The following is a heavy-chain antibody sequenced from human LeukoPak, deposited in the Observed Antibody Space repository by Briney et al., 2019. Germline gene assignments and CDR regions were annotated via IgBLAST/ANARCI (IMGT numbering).Heavy chain of an antibody. CDR3: ARASITPQSFWTWFDP. Sequence: GASVKVSCKASGGTFSSYAISWVRQAPGQGLEWMGRIIPIFGTANYAQKFQGRVTITTDESTSTAYMELSNLRSEDTAVYYCARASITPQSFWTWFDPWGQGTLVTVSS. V-gene: IGHV1-69*05. CDR2: IIPIFGTA. J-gene: IGHJ5*02. D-gene: IGHD2-15*01. CDR1: GGTFSSYA.